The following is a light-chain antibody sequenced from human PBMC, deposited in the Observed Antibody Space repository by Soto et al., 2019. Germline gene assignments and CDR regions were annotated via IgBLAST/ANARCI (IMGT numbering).Light chain of an antibody. Sequence: QSALTQPASVPGSPGQSITISCTGTSSDVGGYKYVSWYQQHPGKAPKLMIYEVSNRPSGVSNRFSGSKSGNTASLTISGLQAEDEADYYCGSYTKSSSTLYVFGTGTKVTVL. J-gene: IGLJ1*01. CDR3: GSYTKSSSTLYV. CDR2: EVS. V-gene: IGLV2-14*01. CDR1: SSDVGGYKY.